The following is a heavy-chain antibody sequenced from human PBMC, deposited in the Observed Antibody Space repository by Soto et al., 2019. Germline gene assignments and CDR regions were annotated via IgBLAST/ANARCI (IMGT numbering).Heavy chain of an antibody. V-gene: IGHV1-18*01. CDR3: ARGSYVFWSLYSGNYYYYMYV. Sequence: GASVKVSCKASGYSFTSYGISWVRQAPGQGLEWMGWISAYNGNTNYAQKLQGRVTMTTDTSTSTAYMELRSLRSDDTAVYYCARGSYVFWSLYSGNYYYYMYVCGKGTTVPVSS. CDR2: ISAYNGNT. D-gene: IGHD3-3*01. J-gene: IGHJ6*03. CDR1: GYSFTSYG.